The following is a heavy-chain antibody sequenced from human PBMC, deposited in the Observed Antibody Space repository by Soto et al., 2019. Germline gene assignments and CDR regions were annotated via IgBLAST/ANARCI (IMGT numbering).Heavy chain of an antibody. J-gene: IGHJ4*02. CDR3: ARGSSSKTCFDS. CDR2: IYNVGST. V-gene: IGHV3-53*01. CDR1: GFTVNNNY. D-gene: IGHD6-13*01. Sequence: EVQLVESGGGLIQPGGSLRLSCAASGFTVNNNYMTWVRQAPGKGLEWVSIIYNVGSTYYADFVKGRITISRDNSENTVYLQMNSLRAEDTAVYYCARGSSSKTCFDSWGQGTLVTVSS.